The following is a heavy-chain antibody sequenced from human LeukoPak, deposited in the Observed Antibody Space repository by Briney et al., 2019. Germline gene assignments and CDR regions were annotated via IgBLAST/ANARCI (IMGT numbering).Heavy chain of an antibody. Sequence: GGSLRLSCAASGFTFSSYAMSWVRQAPGKGLEWVSAISGSGGSTCYADSVKGRFTISRDNAKNSLYLQMNSLRAEDTAVYYCARDHMYYYYYGMDVWGQGTTVTVSS. J-gene: IGHJ6*02. CDR1: GFTFSSYA. V-gene: IGHV3-23*01. CDR3: ARDHMYYYYYGMDV. CDR2: ISGSGGST.